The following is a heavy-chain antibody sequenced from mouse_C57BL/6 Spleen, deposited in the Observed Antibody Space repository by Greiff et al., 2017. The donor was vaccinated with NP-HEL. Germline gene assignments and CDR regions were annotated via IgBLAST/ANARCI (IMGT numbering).Heavy chain of an antibody. D-gene: IGHD2-2*01. CDR2: IYPGRGST. Sequence: VQLQQPGAELVKPGASVKMSCKASGYTFTSYWITWVKQRPGQGLEWIGDIYPGRGSTNYNEKFKSKATLTVDTSSSTAYMQLSSLTSEDSAVYYCAREGDGYDRGAWFAYWGQGTLVTVSA. V-gene: IGHV1-55*01. CDR3: AREGDGYDRGAWFAY. J-gene: IGHJ3*01. CDR1: GYTFTSYW.